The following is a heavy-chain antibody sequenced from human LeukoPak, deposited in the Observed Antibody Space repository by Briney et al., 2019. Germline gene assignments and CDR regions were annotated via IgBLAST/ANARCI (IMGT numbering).Heavy chain of an antibody. Sequence: SGTLSLTCVVSGGSISSYNWWSWVRQPPGKGLEWIGEIYHSGSTNYNPSLKSRVTISLDKSKNQFSLKLSSVTAADSAVYYCARRTSNTWYSSFRRGYFDYWGQGTLVTVSS. CDR2: IYHSGST. CDR1: GGSISSYNW. V-gene: IGHV4-4*02. D-gene: IGHD6-13*01. J-gene: IGHJ4*02. CDR3: ARRTSNTWYSSFRRGYFDY.